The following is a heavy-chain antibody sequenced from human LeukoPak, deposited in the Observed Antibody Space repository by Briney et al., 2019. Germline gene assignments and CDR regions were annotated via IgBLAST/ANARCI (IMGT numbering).Heavy chain of an antibody. D-gene: IGHD2/OR15-2a*01. V-gene: IGHV4-39*01. Sequence: KPSETLSLTCTVSGGSISRRDCYWDWIRQPPGKGLEWLGTIYYTGSTASTPSLKSRATISVDTSRNQFSLNLNSVTAADTAVYHCARRRQDRGNHHVIVSWGQGTLVTVSS. CDR2: IYYTGST. J-gene: IGHJ4*02. CDR3: ARRRQDRGNHHVIVS. CDR1: GGSISRRDCY.